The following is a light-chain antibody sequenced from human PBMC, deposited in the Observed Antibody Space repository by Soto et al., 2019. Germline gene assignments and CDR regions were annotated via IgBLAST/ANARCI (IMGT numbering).Light chain of an antibody. J-gene: IGKJ4*01. Sequence: DIQMTQSPSSLSASVGDRVTITCRSSQSISSYLNWYQQKPGKAPKLLIYAASSLQSGVPSRFSGSVSGTDFTLTISSLQPEDFATYYCQKLESYPSTFGGGTKVDIK. V-gene: IGKV1-39*01. CDR3: QKLESYPST. CDR1: QSISSY. CDR2: AAS.